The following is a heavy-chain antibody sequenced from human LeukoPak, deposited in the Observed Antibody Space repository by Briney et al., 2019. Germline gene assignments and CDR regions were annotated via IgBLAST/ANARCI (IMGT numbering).Heavy chain of an antibody. CDR3: AKDDAWGRYKH. J-gene: IGHJ1*01. CDR2: INHSGST. CDR1: GGSFSGYY. V-gene: IGHV4-34*01. D-gene: IGHD3-16*01. Sequence: SETLSLTCAVYGGSFSGYYWSWIRQPPGKGLEWIGEINHSGSTNYNPSLKSRVTISVDTSKNQFSLKLSSVTAADTAVYYCAKDDAWGRYKHWGQGTLVTVSS.